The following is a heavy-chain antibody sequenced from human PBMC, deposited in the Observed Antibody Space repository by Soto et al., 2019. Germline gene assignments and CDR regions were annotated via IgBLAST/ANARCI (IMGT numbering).Heavy chain of an antibody. Sequence: SETLSLTCTVSGGSISSGGYYWSWIRQHPGKGLEWIGYIYYSGSTYYNPSLKSRVTISVDTSKNQFSLKLSSVTAADTAVYYCARAPLGYCTNGVCYYYYMDVWGKGTTVTVSS. D-gene: IGHD2-8*01. CDR1: GGSISSGGYY. J-gene: IGHJ6*03. CDR2: IYYSGST. CDR3: ARAPLGYCTNGVCYYYYMDV. V-gene: IGHV4-31*03.